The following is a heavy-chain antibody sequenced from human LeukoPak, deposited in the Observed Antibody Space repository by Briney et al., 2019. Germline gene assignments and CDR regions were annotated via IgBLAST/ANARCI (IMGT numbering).Heavy chain of an antibody. Sequence: GGSLRLSCAASGFTFSSYAMHWVRQAPGKGLEWVAVISYDGSNKYYADSVKGRFTISRDNSKNTLYLQMNSLRAEDTAVYYCASLSRVTLVYYFDYWGQGTLVTVSS. J-gene: IGHJ4*02. CDR2: ISYDGSNK. V-gene: IGHV3-30*04. D-gene: IGHD4-23*01. CDR1: GFTFSSYA. CDR3: ASLSRVTLVYYFDY.